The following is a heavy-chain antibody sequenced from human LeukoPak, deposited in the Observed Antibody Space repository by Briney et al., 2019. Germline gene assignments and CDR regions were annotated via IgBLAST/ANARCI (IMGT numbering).Heavy chain of an antibody. Sequence: GGSLRLSCAASGFTFTKYAISWVRQAPGKGLEWVSAISGDGGSAYYGDSVKGRFTISRDNSKNTLWLQMNSLRADDTAVYYCAKHYNNYFDPWGQGTLVTVSS. J-gene: IGHJ5*02. D-gene: IGHD3-10*01. CDR1: GFTFTKYA. CDR3: AKHYNNYFDP. V-gene: IGHV3-23*01. CDR2: ISGDGGSA.